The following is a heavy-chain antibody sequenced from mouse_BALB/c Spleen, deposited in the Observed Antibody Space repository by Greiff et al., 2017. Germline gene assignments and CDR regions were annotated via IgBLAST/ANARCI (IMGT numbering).Heavy chain of an antibody. V-gene: IGHV3-2*02. CDR2: ISYSGST. J-gene: IGHJ4*01. CDR1: GYSITSDYA. Sequence: DVKLVESGPGLVKPSQSLSLTCTVTGYSITSDYAWNWIRQFPGNKLEWMGYISYSGSTSYNPSLKSRISITRDTSKNQCFLQLNSVTTEDTATYYCARYDYDGDYYAMDYWGQGTSVTVSS. CDR3: ARYDYDGDYYAMDY. D-gene: IGHD2-4*01.